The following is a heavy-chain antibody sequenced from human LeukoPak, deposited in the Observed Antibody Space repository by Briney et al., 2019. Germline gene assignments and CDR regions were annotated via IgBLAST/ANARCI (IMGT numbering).Heavy chain of an antibody. V-gene: IGHV4-38-2*02. CDR1: GYSTSSGYY. CDR3: ARDRWPGELAPFDY. CDR2: IYHSGST. D-gene: IGHD3-10*01. J-gene: IGHJ4*02. Sequence: PSETLSLTCALSGYSTSSGYYWGWIPQPPGKGLEGIGRIYHSGSTYYNPSLKSPVTISVDTSTNKFSLNLTTVTAAATAVYYCARDRWPGELAPFDYWGQGTLVTVSS.